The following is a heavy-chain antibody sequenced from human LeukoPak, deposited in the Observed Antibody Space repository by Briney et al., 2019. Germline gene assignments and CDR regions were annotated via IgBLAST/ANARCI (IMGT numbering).Heavy chain of an antibody. CDR1: DYTFSRHG. D-gene: IGHD3-10*01. CDR2: ISLNNGNT. V-gene: IGHV1-18*01. J-gene: IGHJ5*02. CDR3: ARVSIYGLGDAQLADP. Sequence: ASVKVSCKASDYTFSRHGISRVRQAPGQGLEWMGWISLNNGNTDYGQKFQGRVTMTTDTSTGTAYVELRSLRYNDTAVYYCARVSIYGLGDAQLADPWGQGTLVTVSS.